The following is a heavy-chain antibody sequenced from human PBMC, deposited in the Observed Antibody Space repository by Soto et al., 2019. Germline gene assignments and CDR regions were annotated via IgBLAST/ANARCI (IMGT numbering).Heavy chain of an antibody. Sequence: ASVKVSCKASGYTFTASGISWVRQAPGQGLEWMGWTSIYNGHTEYSPKFLGRVVMTTDTSADTAYLELRSLRPDDAALYYCARWDDYGASDQYHFDHWGQGNLVAV. CDR1: GYTFTASG. CDR3: ARWDDYGASDQYHFDH. CDR2: TSIYNGHT. D-gene: IGHD4-17*01. V-gene: IGHV1-18*01. J-gene: IGHJ4*02.